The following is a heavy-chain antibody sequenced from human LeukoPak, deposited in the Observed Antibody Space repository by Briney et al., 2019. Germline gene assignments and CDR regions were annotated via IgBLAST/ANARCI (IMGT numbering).Heavy chain of an antibody. CDR3: TSIGGSCSHGDY. V-gene: IGHV3-73*01. CDR1: GFIFSDCA. J-gene: IGHJ4*02. D-gene: IGHD2-15*01. Sequence: GGTLKLPCAGFGFIFSDCAIHWVRQASGKGLEWVGHIDTRDKGSATAYAASVSGRFATSRDDSESTAYLQMTGLKTEDTAVYFCTSIGGSCSHGDYWGQGALVTVSS. CDR2: IDTRDKGSAT.